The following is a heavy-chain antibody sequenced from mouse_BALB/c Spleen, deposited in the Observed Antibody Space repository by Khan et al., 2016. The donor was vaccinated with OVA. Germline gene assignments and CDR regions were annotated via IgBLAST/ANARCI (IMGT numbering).Heavy chain of an antibody. CDR3: ARSGYGSPFDY. J-gene: IGHJ3*01. CDR1: GYTFTSFY. CDR2: INPSNGDT. D-gene: IGHD1-1*02. Sequence: QVQLQQSGAELVKPGASVKISCKASGYTFTSFYMYWVKQRPGQGLEWIGGINPSNGDTHFYEKFKSKATLTVDKSSTTAYMQFSSLTSEDSAVYYCARSGYGSPFDYWGQGTLVTVSA. V-gene: IGHV1S81*02.